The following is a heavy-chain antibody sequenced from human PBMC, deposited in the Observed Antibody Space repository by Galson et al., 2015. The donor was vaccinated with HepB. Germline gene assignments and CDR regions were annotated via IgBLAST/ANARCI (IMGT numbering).Heavy chain of an antibody. J-gene: IGHJ4*02. V-gene: IGHV3-30*03. CDR1: GFTFSNYG. Sequence: SLRLPCAASGFTFSNYGMHWVRQAPGKGLEWVAVISFDGSNKYYADSAKGRFTISRDNSKNTLSVQMNNLSAEDTAVYYCASLSRDSGSYGQFDYWAQGTLVTVSS. CDR3: ASLSRDSGSYGQFDY. D-gene: IGHD1-26*01. CDR2: ISFDGSNK.